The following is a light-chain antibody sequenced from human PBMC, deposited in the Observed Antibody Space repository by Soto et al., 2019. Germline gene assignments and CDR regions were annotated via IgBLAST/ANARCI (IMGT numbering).Light chain of an antibody. V-gene: IGLV1-44*01. CDR1: SSNIGSNT. CDR3: VAWDDSLNAYVV. CDR2: SNN. Sequence: QPVLTQPPSASGTPGQRVTISCSGSSSNIGSNTVNWYQQLPGTAPKLVIYSNNQRPSGVPDRFSGSKSGTSASLAISGLQSEDEADYYCVAWDDSLNAYVVFGGGTKLTVL. J-gene: IGLJ2*01.